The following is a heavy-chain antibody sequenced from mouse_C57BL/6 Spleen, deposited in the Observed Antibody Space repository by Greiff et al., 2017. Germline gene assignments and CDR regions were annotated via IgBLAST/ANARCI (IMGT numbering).Heavy chain of an antibody. Sequence: VQLQQSGAELARPGASVKLSCKASGYTFTSYTMHWVQQRPGQGLEWIGYINPSSGYTKYNQKFKDKATLTADKSSSTAYMQLSSLTSEGSAVYYCARGRLVNWENYFDDWGQGTTLTVSS. CDR1: GYTFTSYT. J-gene: IGHJ2*01. V-gene: IGHV1-4*01. CDR2: INPSSGYT. D-gene: IGHD4-1*01. CDR3: ARGRLVNWENYFDD.